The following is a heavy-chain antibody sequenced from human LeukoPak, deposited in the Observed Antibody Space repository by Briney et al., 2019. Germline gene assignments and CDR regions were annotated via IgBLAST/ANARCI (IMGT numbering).Heavy chain of an antibody. J-gene: IGHJ4*02. CDR1: GFTFSSYA. CDR3: AKDWVVETTTVNCFDC. Sequence: GGSLRLSCAASGFTFSSYAMSWVRQAPGKGLEWVSGISGSGGSTDYADSVKGRFTISRDNSKNTLYLQMNSLRAEDTAVYYCAKDWVVETTTVNCFDCQGQGALVTVSS. CDR2: ISGSGGST. D-gene: IGHD1-26*01. V-gene: IGHV3-23*01.